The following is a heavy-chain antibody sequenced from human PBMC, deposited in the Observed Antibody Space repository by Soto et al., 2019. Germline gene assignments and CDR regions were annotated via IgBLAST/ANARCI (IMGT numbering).Heavy chain of an antibody. Sequence: GGSLRLSCAASGFTFSSYWMHWVRQAPGKGLVWVSRTNSDGSSTSYADSVKGRFTISRDNAKNTLYLQMNSLRAEDTAVYYCARDKGIVYYMDVWGKGTTVTVSS. J-gene: IGHJ6*03. V-gene: IGHV3-74*01. CDR1: GFTFSSYW. D-gene: IGHD2-15*01. CDR2: TNSDGSST. CDR3: ARDKGIVYYMDV.